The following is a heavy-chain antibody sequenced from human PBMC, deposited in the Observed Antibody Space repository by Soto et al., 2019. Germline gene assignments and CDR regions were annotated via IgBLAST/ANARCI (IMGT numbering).Heavy chain of an antibody. V-gene: IGHV4-59*01. CDR2: IYYSGST. D-gene: IGHD3-10*01. CDR3: ARTLLWFGESPNWFDP. J-gene: IGHJ5*02. Sequence: PSETLSLTCTVSGGSISSYYWSWIRQPPGKGLEWIGYIYYSGSTNYNPSLKSRVTISVDTSKNQFSLKLSSVTAADTAVYYCARTLLWFGESPNWFDPWGQGTLVTVS. CDR1: GGSISSYY.